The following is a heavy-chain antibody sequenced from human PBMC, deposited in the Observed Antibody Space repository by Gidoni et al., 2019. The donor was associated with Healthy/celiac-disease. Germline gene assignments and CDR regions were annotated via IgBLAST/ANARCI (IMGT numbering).Heavy chain of an antibody. CDR2: IYHSGRT. Sequence: QLQLQESGSGLVKPSQTLSLTCAVSGGSIRSGGYSWSWIRQPPGKGLEWIGYIYHSGRTYYNPSLKSRVTISVDRSKNQFSLKLSSVTAADTAVYYCATGRVGDYGFYYFDYWGQGTLVTVSS. J-gene: IGHJ4*02. CDR3: ATGRVGDYGFYYFDY. V-gene: IGHV4-30-2*01. CDR1: GGSIRSGGYS. D-gene: IGHD4-17*01.